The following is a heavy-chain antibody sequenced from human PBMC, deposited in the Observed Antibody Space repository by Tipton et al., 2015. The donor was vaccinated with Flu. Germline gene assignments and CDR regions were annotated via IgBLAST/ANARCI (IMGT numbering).Heavy chain of an antibody. D-gene: IGHD6-19*01. Sequence: TLSLTCSVSGDSIGSPYFWGWIRQPPGKGLEWIGNVHQTGSTYYNPSLKSRVTISLDTSKNHFSLKLTSVTAADTAVYYCASHGLAVAGPSPFDYWGQGTLVTVSS. CDR1: GDSIGSPYF. J-gene: IGHJ4*02. CDR3: ASHGLAVAGPSPFDY. CDR2: VHQTGST. V-gene: IGHV4-38-2*01.